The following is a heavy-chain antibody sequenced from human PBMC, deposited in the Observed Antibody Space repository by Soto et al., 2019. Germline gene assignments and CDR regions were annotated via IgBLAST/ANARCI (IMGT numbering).Heavy chain of an antibody. CDR1: GYSFTSYW. D-gene: IGHD6-19*01. V-gene: IGHV5-51*01. CDR2: IYPGDSDT. J-gene: IGHJ6*02. Sequence: GESLKISCKGSGYSFTSYWIGWVRQMPGKGLEWMGIIYPGDSDTRYSPSFQGQVTISADKSISTAYLQWSSLKASDTAMYYCARFSAVAGTYYYYGMEVWGPGTTVTVSS. CDR3: ARFSAVAGTYYYYGMEV.